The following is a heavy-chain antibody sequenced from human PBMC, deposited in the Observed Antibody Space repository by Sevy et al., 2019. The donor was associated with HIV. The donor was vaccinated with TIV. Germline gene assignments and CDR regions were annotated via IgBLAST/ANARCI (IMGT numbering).Heavy chain of an antibody. CDR3: ARVREAIYYFGMDV. CDR2: ISYSGKT. J-gene: IGHJ6*02. V-gene: IGHV4-61*01. CDR1: GGSVTSGNYY. Sequence: SETLSLTCTVSGGSVTSGNYYWTWIRQPPGKGLEWIGYISYSGKTKYNPSLKSRVIISVDTSKTQFSLTLSSVSAAGTAVYYCARVREAIYYFGMDVWGQGTTVTVSS.